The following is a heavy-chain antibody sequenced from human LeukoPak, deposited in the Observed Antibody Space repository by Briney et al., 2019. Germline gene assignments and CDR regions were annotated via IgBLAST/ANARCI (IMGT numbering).Heavy chain of an antibody. CDR2: IFYSGGT. V-gene: IGHV4-59*01. J-gene: IGHJ4*02. CDR1: GGFISSYY. CDR3: ARGVGLHVYYFDY. D-gene: IGHD3-16*01. Sequence: SETLSLTCTVSGGFISSYYWSWIRQPPGKGLEWIGYIFYSGGTNYNPSLKSRVTMSVDTSETQFTLKLSSVTAADTAVYYCARGVGLHVYYFDYWGQGFLVTVSS.